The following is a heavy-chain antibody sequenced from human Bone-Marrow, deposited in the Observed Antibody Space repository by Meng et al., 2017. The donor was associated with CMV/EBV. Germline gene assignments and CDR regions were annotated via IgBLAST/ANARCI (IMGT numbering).Heavy chain of an antibody. CDR1: GYTFTSYG. CDR2: ISAYNGNT. J-gene: IGHJ3*02. D-gene: IGHD1-26*01. V-gene: IGHV1-18*01. Sequence: ASVKVSCKASGYTFTSYGISWVRQAPGQGLEWMGWISAYNGNTNYAQKLQGRVTMTTDTSTSTAYMELRSLRSDDTAVYYCARDRISELVDFDAFDIWGQGTRVTGSS. CDR3: ARDRISELVDFDAFDI.